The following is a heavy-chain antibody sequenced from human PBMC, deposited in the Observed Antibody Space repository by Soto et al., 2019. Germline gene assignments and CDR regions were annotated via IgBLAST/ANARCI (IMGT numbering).Heavy chain of an antibody. D-gene: IGHD2-2*01. Sequence: SETLSLTCTVSGGSISSYYWSWIRQPPGKGLEWIGYIYYSGNTNYNPSPKSRVTISVDTSKNQFSLKLSSVTAADTAVYYCARHYCTSTICQPRFDPWGQGTLVTVSS. V-gene: IGHV4-59*08. CDR1: GGSISSYY. CDR3: ARHYCTSTICQPRFDP. J-gene: IGHJ5*02. CDR2: IYYSGNT.